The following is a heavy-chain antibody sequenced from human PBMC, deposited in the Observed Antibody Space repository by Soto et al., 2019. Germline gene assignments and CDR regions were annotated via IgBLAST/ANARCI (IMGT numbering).Heavy chain of an antibody. V-gene: IGHV4-30-4*01. D-gene: IGHD2-21*02. CDR1: GASIRSTDYY. CDR3: VRTARQGAVAPHWFDR. Sequence: SATLAITCTVSGASIRSTDYYWSWIRQAPGKGLEWIGYVYYTGSTYYNPSLMSRLTISVDTSKNQFSLKLTSVTAAETAVYYCVRTARQGAVAPHWFDRWGQGTQVTVSS. J-gene: IGHJ5*02. CDR2: VYYTGST.